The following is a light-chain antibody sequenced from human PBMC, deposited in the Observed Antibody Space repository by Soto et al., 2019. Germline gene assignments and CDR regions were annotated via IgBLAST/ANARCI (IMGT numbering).Light chain of an antibody. J-gene: IGLJ1*01. V-gene: IGLV2-11*01. CDR3: CSYAGSPLYV. CDR1: SSDVGGYNY. CDR2: DVS. Sequence: QSVLTQPRSVSGSPGQSVTSSCTGTSSDVGGYNYVSWYQQHPGKAPKLMIYDVSKRPSGVPDRFSGSKSGNTASLTISGLQAEDEADYYCCSYAGSPLYVFGTGTKVTVL.